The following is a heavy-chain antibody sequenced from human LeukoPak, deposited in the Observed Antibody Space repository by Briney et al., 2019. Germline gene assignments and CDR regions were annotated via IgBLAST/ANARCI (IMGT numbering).Heavy chain of an antibody. Sequence: GRSLRLSCAASGFTFSSYAMHWVRQAPGKGLEWVAVISYDGSNKYYADSVKGRFTISRDNSKNTLYLQMNSLRAEDTAVYYCARVYYDFWSGHYPGNGYYFDYWGQGTLVTVSS. CDR3: ARVYYDFWSGHYPGNGYYFDY. CDR2: ISYDGSNK. V-gene: IGHV3-30-3*01. J-gene: IGHJ4*02. CDR1: GFTFSSYA. D-gene: IGHD3-3*01.